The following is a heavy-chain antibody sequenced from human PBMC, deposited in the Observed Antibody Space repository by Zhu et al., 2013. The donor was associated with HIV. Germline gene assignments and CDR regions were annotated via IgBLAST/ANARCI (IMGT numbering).Heavy chain of an antibody. CDR3: ATLYDFPY. V-gene: IGHV1-24*01. CDR2: FDPEHGEP. J-gene: IGHJ4*02. CDR1: GYTFTSYG. D-gene: IGHD3-3*01. Sequence: QVQLVQSGAEVKKPGASVKVSCKASGYTFTSYGISWVRQSPGKGLEWMGGFDPEHGEPVYAPTFQGRLIVTEDTSTETAYIELSGLKSEDTAVYYCATLYDFPYWGQGTLVTVSS.